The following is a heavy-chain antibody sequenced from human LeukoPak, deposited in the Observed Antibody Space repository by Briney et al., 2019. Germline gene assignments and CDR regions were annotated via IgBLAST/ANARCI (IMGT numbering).Heavy chain of an antibody. V-gene: IGHV4-61*02. D-gene: IGHD3-22*01. J-gene: IGHJ4*02. CDR1: GVSISSGSYY. CDR3: ARDRYYYDSTGYYFDY. CDR2: VYTTGST. Sequence: SETLSLTCAVSGVSISSGSYYWSWIRQPAGKGLDWIGRVYTTGSTNYNPSLKSRVTISLDTSKNHFSLKLSSVAAADTAVYYCARDRYYYDSTGYYFDYWGQGTLVTVSS.